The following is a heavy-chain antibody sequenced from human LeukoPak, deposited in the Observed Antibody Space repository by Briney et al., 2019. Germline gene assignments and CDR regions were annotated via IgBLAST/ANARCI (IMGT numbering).Heavy chain of an antibody. Sequence: GSLRLSCAATGFTFSSYDMHWVRQATGKGLEWVSAIGTAGDTYYPGSVKGRFTISRENAKNSLYLQMNSLRAEDTAVYYCARGDGYKTFDYWGQGTLVTVSS. J-gene: IGHJ4*02. D-gene: IGHD5-24*01. V-gene: IGHV3-13*01. CDR2: IGTAGDT. CDR1: GFTFSSYD. CDR3: ARGDGYKTFDY.